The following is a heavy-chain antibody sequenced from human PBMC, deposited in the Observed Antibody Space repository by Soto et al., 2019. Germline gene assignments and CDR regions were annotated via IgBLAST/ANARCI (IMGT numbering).Heavy chain of an antibody. CDR2: IYNNGIT. V-gene: IGHV4-30-4*01. Sequence: NPSETLSLTCTVSGGSISSGDYSWNWIRQPPGQGLEWIAHIYNNGITYYNPSLKNRVSISVETSKNQFSLKLRFVTAADTAVYYCARDPPPSSFHSDSSDTPGVWGQGTTVT. J-gene: IGHJ6*02. CDR1: GGSISSGDYS. CDR3: ARDPPPSSFHSDSSDTPGV. D-gene: IGHD3-22*01.